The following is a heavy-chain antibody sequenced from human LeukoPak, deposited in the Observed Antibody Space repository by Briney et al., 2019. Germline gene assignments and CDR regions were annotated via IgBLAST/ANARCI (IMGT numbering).Heavy chain of an antibody. CDR2: ISGDGVTT. J-gene: IGHJ4*02. CDR1: GLPIADFA. CDR3: ARESGKFDY. V-gene: IGHV3-43*02. Sequence: GGSLRLSCVASGLPIADFAMHWVRQAPGKGLEWVSLISGDGVTTFYADSVKGRFSISRDNSKNSLSLEMNSLRTEDTAMYYCARESGKFDYWGQGTLVAVSS.